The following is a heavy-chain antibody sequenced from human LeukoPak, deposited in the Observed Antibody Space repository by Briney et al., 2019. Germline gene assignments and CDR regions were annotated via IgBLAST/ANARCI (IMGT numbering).Heavy chain of an antibody. CDR1: GYNFVNYW. V-gene: IGHV5-51*01. D-gene: IGHD1-26*01. J-gene: IGHJ3*01. CDR3: ARGLSEDGTTNAFDV. CDR2: IYPGDSDT. Sequence: GESLKISCEVSGYNFVNYWIGWVRQMPGRGLEWMGIIYPGDSDTKYSPSFQGRVTISVDTSINTVFLQWSSLKASDSAMYYCARGLSEDGTTNAFDVWGLGTMVTVPS.